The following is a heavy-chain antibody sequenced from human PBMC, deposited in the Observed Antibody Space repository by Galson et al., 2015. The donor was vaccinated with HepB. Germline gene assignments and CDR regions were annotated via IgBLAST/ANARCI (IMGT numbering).Heavy chain of an antibody. D-gene: IGHD6-6*01. CDR1: GFTFTDSA. CDR2: ISASGRST. CDR3: AKDLSSSSGMGFDY. V-gene: IGHV3-23*01. Sequence: SLRLSCAASGFTFTDSAMNWVRQVPGKGLEWVSAISASGRSTYYADSVKGRFTISRDNSKNTLSLQMNSLRAEDTALYYCAKDLSSSSGMGFDYWGQGTLVTVSS. J-gene: IGHJ4*02.